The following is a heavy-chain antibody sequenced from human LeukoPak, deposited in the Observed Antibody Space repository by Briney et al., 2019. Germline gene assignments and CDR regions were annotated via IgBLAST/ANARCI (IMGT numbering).Heavy chain of an antibody. CDR3: AATPMPGDYYYYMDV. Sequence: PGGSLRLSCAASGFTFSDYYMSWIRQAPGKGLEWVSYISSSGSTIYYADSVKGRFTISRDNAKNSLYLQMNSLRAEDTAVYYCAATPMPGDYYYYMDVWGKGTTVTVSS. CDR2: ISSSGSTI. V-gene: IGHV3-11*04. D-gene: IGHD2-2*02. CDR1: GFTFSDYY. J-gene: IGHJ6*03.